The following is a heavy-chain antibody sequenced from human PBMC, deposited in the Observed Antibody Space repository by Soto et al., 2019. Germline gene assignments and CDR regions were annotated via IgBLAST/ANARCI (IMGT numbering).Heavy chain of an antibody. Sequence: ESGGGVVQPGRSLRLSCAASGFTFSSYGMHWVRQAPGKGLEWVAVIWYDGSNKYYADSVKGRFTISRDNSKNTLYLQMNSLRAEDTAVYYCARGRIAAAGAHFDYWGQGTLVTVSS. CDR1: GFTFSSYG. CDR3: ARGRIAAAGAHFDY. V-gene: IGHV3-33*01. J-gene: IGHJ4*02. D-gene: IGHD6-13*01. CDR2: IWYDGSNK.